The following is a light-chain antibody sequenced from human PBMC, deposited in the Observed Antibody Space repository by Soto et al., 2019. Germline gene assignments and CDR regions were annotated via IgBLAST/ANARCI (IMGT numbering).Light chain of an antibody. V-gene: IGKV3-20*01. J-gene: IGKJ1*01. CDR3: HQYGSSVRA. CDR1: QSITGNY. CDR2: GAS. Sequence: DIVLTQSPGTLSLSPGDRATLSCRASQSITGNYLAWHQQKPGQAPKLLLYGASTSAPGIPDRFNGGGSGTDFTLTISRLEADDVAVYHCHQYGSSVRAFGQGTKLEIK.